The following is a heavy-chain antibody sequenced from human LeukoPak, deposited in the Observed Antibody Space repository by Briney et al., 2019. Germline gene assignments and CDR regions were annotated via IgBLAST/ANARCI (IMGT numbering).Heavy chain of an antibody. V-gene: IGHV1-2*02. CDR3: ARPMPGRVVATDY. CDR2: IHPGRGDT. D-gene: IGHD5-12*01. Sequence: ASVKVSCKALGYTFTDHYFHWLRQAPGQGIEWMGWIHPGRGDTNIAQKFQGRVTMTSDTSINTAYMELSSLRSDDTAVYYCARPMPGRVVATDYWGQGTLVTVSS. J-gene: IGHJ4*02. CDR1: GYTFTDHY.